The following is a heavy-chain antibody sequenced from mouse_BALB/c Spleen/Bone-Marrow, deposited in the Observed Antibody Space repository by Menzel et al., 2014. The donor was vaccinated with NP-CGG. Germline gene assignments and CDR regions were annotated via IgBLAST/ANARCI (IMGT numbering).Heavy chain of an antibody. CDR2: IYPGDGDT. D-gene: IGHD1-1*01. Sequence: QVHLQQPGPELVKPGASVKISCKASGYAFSSSWMNWVKPRPGQGLEWIGRIYPGDGDTNYNGKFKGKATLTADKSSSTAYMQLSSLTSVDSAVYFCARDYYGSSYDYWGQGTTLTVSS. V-gene: IGHV1-82*01. CDR3: ARDYYGSSYDY. CDR1: GYAFSSSW. J-gene: IGHJ2*01.